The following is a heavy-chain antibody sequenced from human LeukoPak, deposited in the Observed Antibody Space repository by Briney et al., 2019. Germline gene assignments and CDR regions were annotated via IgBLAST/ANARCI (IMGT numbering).Heavy chain of an antibody. CDR1: GYTFTSYG. Sequence: ASVKVSCKASGYTFTSYGISWLRQAPGQGLEWMGWISTYNGHTNYAQKLQGKVTMTTDTSTSTAYMELRNLGSDDTAVYYCARGGRWELPRPYAFDIWGQGTMVTVSS. CDR2: ISTYNGHT. D-gene: IGHD1-26*01. J-gene: IGHJ3*02. CDR3: ARGGRWELPRPYAFDI. V-gene: IGHV1-18*01.